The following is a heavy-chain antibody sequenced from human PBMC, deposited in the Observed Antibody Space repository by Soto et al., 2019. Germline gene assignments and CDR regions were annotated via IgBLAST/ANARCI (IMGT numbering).Heavy chain of an antibody. CDR2: INPNSGDT. CDR3: ARDRATVTRLYYGMDV. Sequence: GASVKVSCKTSGYTFSDYYMHWVRQAPGQGLEWMGWINPNSGDTNYAQKFQGWVTMTRDTSISTAYMELSRLKSDDTAVYYCARDRATVTRLYYGMDVWGQGTTVTSP. J-gene: IGHJ6*02. D-gene: IGHD4-17*01. V-gene: IGHV1-2*04. CDR1: GYTFSDYY.